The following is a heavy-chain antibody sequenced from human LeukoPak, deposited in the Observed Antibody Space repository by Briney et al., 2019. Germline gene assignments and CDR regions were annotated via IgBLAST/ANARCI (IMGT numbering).Heavy chain of an antibody. D-gene: IGHD1-26*01. CDR1: GGSISSSSYY. V-gene: IGHV4-39*07. CDR2: IYYSGST. CDR3: ARDPIKFSWVGAREHDYYMDV. J-gene: IGHJ6*03. Sequence: PSETLSLTCTVSGGSISSSSYYWGWIRQPPGKGLEWIGSIYYSGSTYYNPSLKSRVTISVDTSKNQFSLKLSSVTAADTAVYYCARDPIKFSWVGAREHDYYMDVWGKGTTVTVSS.